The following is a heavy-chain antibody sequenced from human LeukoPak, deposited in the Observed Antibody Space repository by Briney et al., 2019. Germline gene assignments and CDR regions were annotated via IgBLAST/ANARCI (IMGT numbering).Heavy chain of an antibody. CDR3: ARGAALFLVAESAFDY. J-gene: IGHJ4*02. CDR1: GYTFTGYY. CDR2: INPNSGGT. Sequence: ASVKVSCKASGYTFTGYYMHWVRQAPGQGLEWMGWINPNSGGTNYAQKFQGRVTMTRDTSISTAYMELSRLRSDDTALFYCARGAALFLVAESAFDYWTQGSLVTVSS. V-gene: IGHV1-2*02. D-gene: IGHD1-26*01.